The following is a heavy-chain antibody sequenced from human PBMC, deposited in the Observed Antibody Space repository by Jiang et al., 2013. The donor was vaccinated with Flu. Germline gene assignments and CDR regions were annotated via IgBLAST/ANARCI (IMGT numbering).Heavy chain of an antibody. Sequence: LSLTCTVSGGSISSYYWNWIRQSPGKGLEWIGSIYFTGSTNYKPSLKSRVTISVDTSKSQFSLRLSSVTAADTAVYYCAKTVAGFYYRMDAWGQGATVTVSS. J-gene: IGHJ6*02. D-gene: IGHD6-19*01. CDR2: IYFTGST. CDR3: AKTVAGFYYRMDA. V-gene: IGHV4-59*01. CDR1: GGSISSYY.